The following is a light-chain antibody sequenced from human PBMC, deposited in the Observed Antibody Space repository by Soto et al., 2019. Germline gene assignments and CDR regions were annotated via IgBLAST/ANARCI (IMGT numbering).Light chain of an antibody. CDR2: GAS. CDR1: QSVSNN. Sequence: IVLTQSPGTLSLPPGERATLSCRAIQSVSNNYLAWYQQKPGQAPRLLIYGASTRVTGIPARFSGSGSGTEFTFTISSLQSEDFAVYYCQQYNDWPPFTFGQGTRLEI. V-gene: IGKV3-15*01. CDR3: QQYNDWPPFT. J-gene: IGKJ5*01.